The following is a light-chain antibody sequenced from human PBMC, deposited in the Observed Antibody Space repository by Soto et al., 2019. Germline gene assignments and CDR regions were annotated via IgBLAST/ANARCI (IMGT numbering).Light chain of an antibody. J-gene: IGKJ1*01. Sequence: EIVLTPSPATLSLSPGARATLSGRASQTVSSTYLAWYQQRPGQAPRLLIYGASSRATGIPDRFSGTGSGTDFTLTISRLEPEEFAVYYGQQYDRSPKTFGQGTKVDIK. CDR1: QTVSSTY. CDR3: QQYDRSPKT. V-gene: IGKV3-20*01. CDR2: GAS.